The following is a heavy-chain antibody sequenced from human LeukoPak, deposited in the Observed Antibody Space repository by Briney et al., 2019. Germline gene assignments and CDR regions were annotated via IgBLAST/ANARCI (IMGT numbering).Heavy chain of an antibody. J-gene: IGHJ6*03. CDR1: GGSINNYY. CDR2: ISYTGNT. CDR3: ARYYMDV. Sequence: SETLSLTCTVSGGSINNYYWSWIRRPPGKGLEWIGYISYTGNTNYNPSLKSRVTMSLDTSKNQFSLKLTSATAADTAVYYCARYYMDVWGKGTTVTVSS. V-gene: IGHV4-59*01.